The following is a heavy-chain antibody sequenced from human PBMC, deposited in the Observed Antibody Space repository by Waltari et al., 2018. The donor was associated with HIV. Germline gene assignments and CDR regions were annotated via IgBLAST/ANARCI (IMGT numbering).Heavy chain of an antibody. CDR1: GYTFTGYY. J-gene: IGHJ6*02. V-gene: IGHV1-2*02. CDR3: ARDRARTTDYYYYGMDV. CDR2: INPNSGGT. D-gene: IGHD1-7*01. Sequence: QVQLVQSGAEVTKPGASVKVSCKASGYTFTGYYMHWVRQAPGQGLEWMGWINPNSGGTNYAQKFQGRVTMTRDTSISTAYMELSRLRSDDTAVYYCARDRARTTDYYYYGMDVWGQGTTVTVSS.